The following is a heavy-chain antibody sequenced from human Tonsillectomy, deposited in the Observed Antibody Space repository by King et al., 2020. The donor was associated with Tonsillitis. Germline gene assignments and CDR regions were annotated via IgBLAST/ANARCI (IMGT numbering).Heavy chain of an antibody. CDR1: GFTFGDYF. V-gene: IGHV3-49*03. J-gene: IGHJ4*02. D-gene: IGHD6-19*01. Sequence: VQLVESGGGLVQPGRSLRLSCTASGFTFGDYFMTWFRQAPGKGLEWVGFIRSKAYGGRTEYAASVKVRFTISRDDFKSVAYLQMNGLNTEYTAVYYCTSDPQWLVRDYDFWGQGTLVTVSS. CDR2: IRSKAYGGRT. CDR3: TSDPQWLVRDYDF.